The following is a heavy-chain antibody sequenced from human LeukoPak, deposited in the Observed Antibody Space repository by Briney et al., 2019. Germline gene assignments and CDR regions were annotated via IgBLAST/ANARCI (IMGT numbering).Heavy chain of an antibody. J-gene: IGHJ5*02. CDR1: GYSVSSGYY. CDR3: ARRISGFDP. V-gene: IGHV4-38-2*02. CDR2: IFHDGST. Sequence: SETLSFTCTVSGYSVSSGYYWGWIRQSPGKGLEWIGNIFHDGSTYYDPSLKSRITISVDTSKNQFSLKLSSVTAADTAVYYCARRISGFDPWGQGTLVTVSS.